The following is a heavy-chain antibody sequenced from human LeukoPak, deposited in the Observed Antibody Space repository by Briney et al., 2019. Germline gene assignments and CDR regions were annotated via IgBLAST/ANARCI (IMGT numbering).Heavy chain of an antibody. Sequence: GGSLRLSCAASGFTFSDYYMSWIRQAPGKGLEWVSYISSSGSTIYYADSVKSRFTISRDNAKNSLYLQMNSLRAEDTAVYYCARERRNGYYFDYWGQGTLVTVSS. CDR1: GFTFSDYY. V-gene: IGHV3-11*01. CDR2: ISSSGSTI. J-gene: IGHJ4*02. CDR3: ARERRNGYYFDY. D-gene: IGHD1-1*01.